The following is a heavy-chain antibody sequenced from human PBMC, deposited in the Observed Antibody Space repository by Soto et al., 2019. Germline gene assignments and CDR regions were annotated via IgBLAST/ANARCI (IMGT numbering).Heavy chain of an antibody. J-gene: IGHJ4*02. CDR3: AREPRYYDFWSGQLGLDY. V-gene: IGHV1-2*02. CDR1: GYTFTGYY. CDR2: INPNSGGT. Sequence: ALVKVSCKASGYTFTGYYMHWVRQAPGQGLEWMGWINPNSGGTNYAQKFQGRVTMTRDTSISTAYMELSRLRSDDTAVYYCAREPRYYDFWSGQLGLDYWGQGTLVTVSS. D-gene: IGHD3-3*01.